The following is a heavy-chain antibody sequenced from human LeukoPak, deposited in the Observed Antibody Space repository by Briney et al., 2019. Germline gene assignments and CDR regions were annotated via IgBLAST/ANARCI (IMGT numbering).Heavy chain of an antibody. V-gene: IGHV3-23*01. CDR3: ARDRGSGWSEIIDY. D-gene: IGHD6-19*01. CDR2: ISGSGGNT. CDR1: GFTFSNYG. Sequence: GGSLRLSCAASGFTFSNYGISWVRQAPGKGLEWVSGISGSGGNTYYADSVKGRFTISRDNAKNSLYLQMNSLRAEDTAVYYCARDRGSGWSEIIDYWGQGTLATVSS. J-gene: IGHJ4*02.